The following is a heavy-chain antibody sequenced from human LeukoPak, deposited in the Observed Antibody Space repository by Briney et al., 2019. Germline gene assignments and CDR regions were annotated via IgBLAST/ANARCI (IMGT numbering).Heavy chain of an antibody. CDR1: GFTFSSYA. CDR2: ISYDGSNT. J-gene: IGHJ4*02. V-gene: IGHV3-30-3*01. D-gene: IGHD3-3*01. CDR3: ARARLRFLEWLWSSFDY. Sequence: GGSLRLSCVASGFTFSSYALHWVRQAPGKGLEWVAVISYDGSNTYYADSVKGRLTISRDNSKNTLYLQMNSLRAEDTAVYYCARARLRFLEWLWSSFDYWGQGTLVTVSS.